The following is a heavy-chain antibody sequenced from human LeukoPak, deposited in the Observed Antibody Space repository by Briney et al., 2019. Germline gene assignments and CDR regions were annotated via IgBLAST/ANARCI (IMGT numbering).Heavy chain of an antibody. J-gene: IGHJ4*02. CDR3: ARGQYYYDSSGYYFVDY. CDR1: GFIFSSYA. V-gene: IGHV3-23*01. Sequence: PGGSLRLSCAASGFIFSSYAMSWVRLAPGKGLEWISVISGSGGRTDYADSVKGRFTISRDNAKNSLYLQMNSLRAEDTAVYYCARGQYYYDSSGYYFVDYWGQGTLVTVSS. CDR2: ISGSGGRT. D-gene: IGHD3-22*01.